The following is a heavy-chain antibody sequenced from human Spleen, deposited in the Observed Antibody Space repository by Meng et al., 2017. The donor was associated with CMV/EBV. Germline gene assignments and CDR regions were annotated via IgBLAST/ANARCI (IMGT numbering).Heavy chain of an antibody. CDR2: IHHSGTT. CDR1: VYSISSGHY. CDR3: ARGILASCSGGPCYSPYFFDY. V-gene: IGHV4-38-2*02. J-gene: IGHJ4*02. D-gene: IGHD2-15*01. Sequence: SETLSLTCSISVYSISSGHYWGWIRQPPGKGLEWIGSIHHSGTTYYNPPLKSRVTISIDTSKNQFSLRLTSVTAADTAVYYCARGILASCSGGPCYSPYFFDYWGQGTLVTVSS.